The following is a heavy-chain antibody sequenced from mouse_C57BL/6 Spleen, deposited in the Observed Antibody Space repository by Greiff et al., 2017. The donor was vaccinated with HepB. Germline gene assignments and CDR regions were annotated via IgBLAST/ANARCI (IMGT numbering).Heavy chain of an antibody. D-gene: IGHD3-2*02. CDR3: AREDRQLRLRGAY. CDR1: GYTFTSYW. Sequence: QVQLQQPGAELVRPGTSVKLSCKASGYTFTSYWMHWVKQRPGQGLEWIGVIDPSDSYTNYNQKFKGKATLTVDTSSSTAYMQLSSLTSEDSAVYYCAREDRQLRLRGAYWGQGTLVTVSA. J-gene: IGHJ3*01. CDR2: IDPSDSYT. V-gene: IGHV1-59*01.